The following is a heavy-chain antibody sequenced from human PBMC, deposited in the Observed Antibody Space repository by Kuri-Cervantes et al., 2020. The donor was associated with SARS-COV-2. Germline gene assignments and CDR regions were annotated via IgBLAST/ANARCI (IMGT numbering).Heavy chain of an antibody. CDR1: GFTFGSYA. J-gene: IGHJ6*04. D-gene: IGHD6-13*01. CDR3: AKDQGIAAAGWGVDV. CDR2: ISGSGGST. V-gene: IGHV3-23*01. Sequence: GESLKISCAASGFTFGSYAMSWVRQAPGKGLEWVSAISGSGGSTYYADSVKGRFTISRDNSKNTLYLQMNSLRAEDTAVYYCAKDQGIAAAGWGVDVWGKGTTVTVSS.